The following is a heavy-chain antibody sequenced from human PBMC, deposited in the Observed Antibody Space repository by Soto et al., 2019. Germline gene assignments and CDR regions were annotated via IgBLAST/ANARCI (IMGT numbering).Heavy chain of an antibody. D-gene: IGHD4-17*01. CDR1: GGSMSKFY. CDR3: VRDGSKTLRDCFDP. J-gene: IGHJ5*02. V-gene: IGHV4-4*07. CDR2: VYATGTS. Sequence: SETLSLTCSVSGGSMSKFYWSWIRKTAGKGLEWMGRVYATGTSDYNPSLRSRIAMSVDISKKAFSLRLRSVTAADTGVYYCVRDGSKTLRDCFDPWGQGILVTVSS.